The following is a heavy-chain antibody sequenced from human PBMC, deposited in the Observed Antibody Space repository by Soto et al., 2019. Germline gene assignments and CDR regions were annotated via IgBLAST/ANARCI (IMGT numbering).Heavy chain of an antibody. CDR3: ARMETFGSLNWFDP. D-gene: IGHD3-16*01. Sequence: ASVKVSCKASGYSFTNNDVSWVRQATGQGLEWMGWMNPGSDDTGYAQKFQGRVTMTRDISIATAYMELGSLRSDDTAIYYCARMETFGSLNWFDPWGQGTLVTVSS. J-gene: IGHJ5*02. CDR1: GYSFTNND. CDR2: MNPGSDDT. V-gene: IGHV1-8*01.